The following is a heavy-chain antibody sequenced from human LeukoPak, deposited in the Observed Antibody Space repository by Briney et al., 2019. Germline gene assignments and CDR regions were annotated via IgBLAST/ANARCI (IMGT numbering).Heavy chain of an antibody. V-gene: IGHV6-1*01. D-gene: IGHD2-2*01. Sequence: SQTLSLTCAISGDSVSSNSAAWNWIRQSPSRGLERLGRTYYRSKWYNDYAVSVKSRITINPDTSKNQFSLQLNSVTPEDTAVYYCAGGRTDIVVVPATLRNYYFDYWGQGTLVTVSS. J-gene: IGHJ4*02. CDR1: GDSVSSNSAA. CDR3: AGGRTDIVVVPATLRNYYFDY. CDR2: TYYRSKWYN.